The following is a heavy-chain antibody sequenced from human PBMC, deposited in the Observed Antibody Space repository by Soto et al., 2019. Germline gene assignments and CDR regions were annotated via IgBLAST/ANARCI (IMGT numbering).Heavy chain of an antibody. D-gene: IGHD6-19*01. V-gene: IGHV4-4*02. CDR2: IYHSGST. Sequence: SETLSLTCAVSGDSISRSYWWSWVRQLPGKGLEWIGYIYHSGSTYYNPSLKSRVTISVDRSKNQFSLKLSSVTAADTAVYYCARAGDSSGPVALGYWGQGTLVTVSS. J-gene: IGHJ4*02. CDR3: ARAGDSSGPVALGY. CDR1: GDSISRSYW.